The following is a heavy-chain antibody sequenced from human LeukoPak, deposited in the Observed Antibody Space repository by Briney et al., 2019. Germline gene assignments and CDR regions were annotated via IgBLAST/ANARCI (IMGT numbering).Heavy chain of an antibody. V-gene: IGHV3-21*01. Sequence: GGSLRLSCAASGFTFSSYSMNWVRQAPGKGLEWVSSISSSSSYIYYADSVKGRFTISRDNAKNSLYLQMNSLRAEDTAVYYCARVNGRRGYICNDVDDYWGQGTLVTVSS. CDR1: GFTFSSYS. CDR3: ARVNGRRGYICNDVDDY. J-gene: IGHJ4*02. D-gene: IGHD1-20*01. CDR2: ISSSSSYI.